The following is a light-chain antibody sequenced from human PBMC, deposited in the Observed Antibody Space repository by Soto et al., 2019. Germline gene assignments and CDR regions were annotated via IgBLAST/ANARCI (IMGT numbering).Light chain of an antibody. V-gene: IGLV3-21*04. J-gene: IGLJ1*01. CDR2: YDS. CDR1: NIGSKS. Sequence: SYELTQPPSVSVAPGKTARITCGGNNIGSKSVHCYQQMPGQAPVLVIYYDSDRPSGIPERFSGSNSGNTATLTISRVEAGDEADYYCQVWDSSTDHYVFGTGTKLTVL. CDR3: QVWDSSTDHYV.